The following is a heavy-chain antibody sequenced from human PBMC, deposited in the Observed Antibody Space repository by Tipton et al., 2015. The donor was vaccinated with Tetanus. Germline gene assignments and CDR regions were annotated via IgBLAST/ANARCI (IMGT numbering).Heavy chain of an antibody. CDR1: GFSFGNYR. CDR2: LSHGGGNI. CDR3: EAQRTSEDF. V-gene: IGHV3-23*01. Sequence: SLRLSCVVSGFSFGNYRMNWVRQAPGRGLEWVSSLSHGGGNIYYADFARGRFTISRDNSKNTLFLQMDDLRAEDTAIYYCEAQRTSEDFWGQGTLVTASS. D-gene: IGHD1-14*01. J-gene: IGHJ4*02.